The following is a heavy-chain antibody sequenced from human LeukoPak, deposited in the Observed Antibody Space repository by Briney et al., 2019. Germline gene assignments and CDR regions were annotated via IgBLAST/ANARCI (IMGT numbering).Heavy chain of an antibody. D-gene: IGHD2-2*01. J-gene: IGHJ4*02. CDR3: ASLGYCSSTSCLALDY. CDR2: IYYSGST. CDR1: GGSIRSYY. Sequence: SETLSLTCTVSGGSIRSYYWRWIRQPPGKGLEWIGYIYYSGSTNYNPSLKSRVTISVDTSKNQFSLKLSSVTAADTAVYYCASLGYCSSTSCLALDYWGQGTLVTVSS. V-gene: IGHV4-59*01.